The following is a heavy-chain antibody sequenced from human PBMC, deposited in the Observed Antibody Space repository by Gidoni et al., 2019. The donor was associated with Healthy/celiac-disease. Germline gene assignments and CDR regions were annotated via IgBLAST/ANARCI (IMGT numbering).Heavy chain of an antibody. D-gene: IGHD3-22*01. CDR1: CYTFTSYG. V-gene: IGHV1-18*04. CDR2: ISAYNGNT. Sequence: QVQLVQSGAELKKPGASVKVSFQASCYTFTSYGISWVRQAPGQGLEWMGWISAYNGNTNYAQKLQGRVTMTTDTSTSTDYMELRSLRADDTAVYYCARDIGSGYYPRFDYWGQGTMVTVSS. CDR3: ARDIGSGYYPRFDY. J-gene: IGHJ4*02.